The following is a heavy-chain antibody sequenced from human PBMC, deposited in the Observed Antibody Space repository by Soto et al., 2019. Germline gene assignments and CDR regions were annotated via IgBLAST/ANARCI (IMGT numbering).Heavy chain of an antibody. D-gene: IGHD3-22*01. CDR3: ARGAPRDYYYDSSGYYGDY. V-gene: IGHV1-69*13. CDR2: IIPIFGTA. Sequence: SSVKVSLKASGVTFISYAISWVRQSPGQGLEWMGGIIPIFGTANYAQKFQGRVTITADESTSTAYMELSSLRSEDTAVYYCARGAPRDYYYDSSGYYGDYWGQGTLVTVSS. CDR1: GVTFISYA. J-gene: IGHJ4*02.